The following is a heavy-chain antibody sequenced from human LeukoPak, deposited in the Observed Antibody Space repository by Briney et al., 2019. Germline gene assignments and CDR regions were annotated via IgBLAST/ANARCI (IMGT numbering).Heavy chain of an antibody. J-gene: IGHJ4*02. CDR3: AKGGFGELNFDY. CDR1: GFTFSSYW. Sequence: GGSLRLSCAASGFTFSSYWMHWVRQAPGKGLVWVSRINSDGSSTSYADSVKGRFTISRDNAKNTLYLQMNSLRAEDTAVYYCAKGGFGELNFDYWGQGTLVTVSS. D-gene: IGHD3-10*01. V-gene: IGHV3-74*01. CDR2: INSDGSST.